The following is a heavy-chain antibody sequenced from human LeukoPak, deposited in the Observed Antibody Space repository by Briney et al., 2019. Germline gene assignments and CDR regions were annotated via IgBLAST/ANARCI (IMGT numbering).Heavy chain of an antibody. CDR2: VSYSGST. CDR3: ARLQGRGDNYLDF. CDR1: GGSISTYY. J-gene: IGHJ4*02. D-gene: IGHD7-27*01. Sequence: SETLSLTCTVSGGSISTYYWSWLRQPPGKGLEWIGYVSYSGSTNYNPSLKTLKSRVTMSVDTSKNQFSLKVSSVTAAGTAVYYCARLQGRGDNYLDFWGQGALVTVSS. V-gene: IGHV4-59*08.